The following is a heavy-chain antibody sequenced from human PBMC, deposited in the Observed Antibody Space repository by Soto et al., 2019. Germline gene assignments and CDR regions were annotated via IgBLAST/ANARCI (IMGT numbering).Heavy chain of an antibody. V-gene: IGHV3-23*01. D-gene: IGHD6-19*01. CDR1: GFTFSSYA. J-gene: IGHJ6*02. CDR2: ISGSGGST. CDR3: AKDTAVAGFRPYYYYYGMDV. Sequence: GGSLRLSCAASGFTFSSYAMSWVRQAPGKGLEWVSAISGSGGSTYYADSVKGRFTISRDNSKNTLYLQMNSLRAEDTAVYYCAKDTAVAGFRPYYYYYGMDVWGQGTTVTVSS.